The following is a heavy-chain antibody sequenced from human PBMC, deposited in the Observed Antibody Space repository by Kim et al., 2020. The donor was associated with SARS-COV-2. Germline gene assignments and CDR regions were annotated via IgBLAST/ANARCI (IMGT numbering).Heavy chain of an antibody. CDR2: IYHSGST. CDR1: GYCISSGYY. CDR3: ARDGSGSYYLHYFDY. Sequence: SETLSLTCTVSGYCISSGYYWGWIRQPPGKGLEWIGSIYHSGSTYYNPSLKSRVTISVDTSKNQFSLKLSSVTAADTAVYYCARDGSGSYYLHYFDYWGQGTLVTVSS. D-gene: IGHD3-10*01. J-gene: IGHJ4*02. V-gene: IGHV4-38-2*02.